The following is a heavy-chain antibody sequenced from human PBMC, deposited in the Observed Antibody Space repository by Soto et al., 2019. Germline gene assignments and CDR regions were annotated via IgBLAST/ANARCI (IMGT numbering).Heavy chain of an antibody. D-gene: IGHD6-13*01. Sequence: SEPLTLTCTVSVGSISSSRYYCGWIRQQPGEGLEWIGSIYYSGSNYYNPSLKSRVTISVDTSKNQFSLKLRSVTAADTAVYYCARAGAAAAWDHAYDLLDSWGPGPLGT. CDR3: ARAGAAAAWDHAYDLLDS. V-gene: IGHV4-39*01. J-gene: IGHJ5*02. CDR2: IYYSGSN. CDR1: VGSISSSRYY.